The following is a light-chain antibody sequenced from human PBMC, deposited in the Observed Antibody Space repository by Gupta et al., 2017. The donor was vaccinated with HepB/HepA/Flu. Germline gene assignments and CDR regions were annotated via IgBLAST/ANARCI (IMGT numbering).Light chain of an antibody. CDR3: QQRYSTPIT. Sequence: DIQMTQSPSSLSASVGDRVTITCRASQSINSFLSWYQQKPGKAPKLLIYATSSLQSGVPARFSGSRSGTDFTLTISRLQPEDFATYYCQQRYSTPITFGQGTRMEIK. CDR1: QSINSF. V-gene: IGKV1-39*01. J-gene: IGKJ5*01. CDR2: ATS.